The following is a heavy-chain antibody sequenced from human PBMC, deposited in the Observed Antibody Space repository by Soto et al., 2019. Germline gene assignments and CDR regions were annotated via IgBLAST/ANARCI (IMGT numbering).Heavy chain of an antibody. CDR1: CGSISSYY. V-gene: IGHV4-59*01. Sequence: PXXTLSLTCTVSCGSISSYYWSWIRQPPGKGMEWIGXFYYSXYTNYKQSLKXXVTISVDTXKNQLSLKLSSVNDADKDVYYCARGIATTEMDVWGQGTTVTVYS. CDR3: ARGIATTEMDV. D-gene: IGHD6-13*01. CDR2: FYYSXYT. J-gene: IGHJ6*02.